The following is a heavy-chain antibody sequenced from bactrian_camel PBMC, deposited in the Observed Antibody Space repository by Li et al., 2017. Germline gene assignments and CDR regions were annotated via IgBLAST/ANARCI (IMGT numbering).Heavy chain of an antibody. V-gene: IGHV3S53*01. CDR3: ATTRRLYGGPGLDYNY. CDR1: GDALRSRC. Sequence: HVQLVESGGGSVQAGGSLRLSCAASGDALRSRCMGWFRQAPGKEREWVAGLEGGTTHYADSVKGRFTASRDNAKNTVYLQMNSLKSEDTALYYCATTRRLYGGPGLDYNYWGQGTQVTVS. D-gene: IGHD2*01. CDR2: LEGGTT. J-gene: IGHJ4*01.